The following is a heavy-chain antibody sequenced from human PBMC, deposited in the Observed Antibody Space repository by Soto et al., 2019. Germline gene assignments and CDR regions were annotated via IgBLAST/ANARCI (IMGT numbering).Heavy chain of an antibody. CDR2: INPNSGGT. J-gene: IGHJ4*02. D-gene: IGHD5-18*01. CDR1: GYTFKGYY. V-gene: IGHV1-2*04. Sequence: SVEVCCKASGYTFKGYYMHWVLQAPGQGIEWMGWINPNSGGTNYAQKFQGWVTMNRDTSISTAYMELSRLRSDDTAVYYCARDRGDTAMVTLDYWGQGTLFTVSS. CDR3: ARDRGDTAMVTLDY.